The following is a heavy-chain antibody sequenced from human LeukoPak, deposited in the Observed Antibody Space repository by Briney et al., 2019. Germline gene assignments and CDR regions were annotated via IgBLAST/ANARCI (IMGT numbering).Heavy chain of an antibody. CDR3: ARAQDSGYEPNFDY. D-gene: IGHD5-12*01. CDR1: GFTFSSYS. CDR2: ISSSSSYI. Sequence: GGSLRLSCAASGFTFSSYSMNWVRQAPGKGLEWVSSISSSSSYIYYADSMKGRFTISRDNAKNSLYLQMNSLRAEDTAVYYCARAQDSGYEPNFDYWGQGTLVTVSS. J-gene: IGHJ4*02. V-gene: IGHV3-21*01.